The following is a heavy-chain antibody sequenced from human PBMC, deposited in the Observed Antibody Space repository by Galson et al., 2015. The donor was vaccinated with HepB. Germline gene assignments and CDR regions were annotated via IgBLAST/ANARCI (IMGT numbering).Heavy chain of an antibody. CDR1: GFTFSNYV. CDR3: AKGVAAAGHHFDY. D-gene: IGHD2-2*01. V-gene: IGHV3-23*01. CDR2: INAVGNT. Sequence: SLRLSCATSGFTFSNYVMAWVRQAPGKGLEWVSSINAVGNTNYADSVKGRFTIPRDYSNNVLFLQMTSLRAEDTALYYCAKGVAAAGHHFDYWGQGTLVTVSS. J-gene: IGHJ4*02.